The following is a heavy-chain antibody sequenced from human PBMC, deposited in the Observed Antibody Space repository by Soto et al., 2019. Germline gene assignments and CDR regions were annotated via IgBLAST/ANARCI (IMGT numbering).Heavy chain of an antibody. CDR3: ARGGYSYGHTTYYYYGMDV. V-gene: IGHV4-59*01. CDR1: GGSIGSYY. D-gene: IGHD5-18*01. CDR2: IYYSGST. Sequence: SETLSLTCTVSGGSIGSYYWSWIRQPPGKGLEWIGYIYYSGSTNYNPSLKSRVTISVDTSKNQFSLKLSSATAADTAVYYCARGGYSYGHTTYYYYGMDVWGQGTTVTVSS. J-gene: IGHJ6*02.